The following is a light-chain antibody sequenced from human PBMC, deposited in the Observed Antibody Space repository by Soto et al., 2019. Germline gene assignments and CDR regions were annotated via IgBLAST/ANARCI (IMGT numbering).Light chain of an antibody. CDR1: RSISTY. Sequence: DIQMTQSPSSLSASVGDRVTITCRASRSISTYLHWYQQKPGKAPKLLIYGASILQSGVPSTFSGSGSGTDFTLTISSLQPEDFATYYCQQTYSTPRTFGQGTKLEIK. J-gene: IGKJ2*01. CDR3: QQTYSTPRT. V-gene: IGKV1-39*01. CDR2: GAS.